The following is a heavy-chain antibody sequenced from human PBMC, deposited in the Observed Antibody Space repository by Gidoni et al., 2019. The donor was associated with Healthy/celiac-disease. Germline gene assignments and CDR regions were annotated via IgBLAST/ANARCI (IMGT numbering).Heavy chain of an antibody. CDR1: GYTFTGYY. CDR3: ARELVLGVRGVITRVNAFDI. Sequence: QVQLVQSGAEVKKPGASVKVSCKASGYTFTGYYLPWVRQAPGQGLEWMGWINPNSGGTNYAQKFQGRVTMTRDTSISTAYMELSRLRSDDTAVYYCARELVLGVRGVITRVNAFDIWGQGTMVTVSS. J-gene: IGHJ3*02. D-gene: IGHD3-10*01. CDR2: INPNSGGT. V-gene: IGHV1-2*02.